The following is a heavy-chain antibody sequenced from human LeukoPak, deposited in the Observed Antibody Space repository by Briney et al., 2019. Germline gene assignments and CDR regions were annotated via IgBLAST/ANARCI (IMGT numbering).Heavy chain of an antibody. Sequence: SQTLSLTCTVSGGSISNYYWSWIRQPPGKGLEWIGYIYYSGSTNYNPSLKSRVTISVDTSKNQFSLKLSSVTAADTAVYYCARRRGSYVDYWGQGTLVTVSS. J-gene: IGHJ4*02. CDR2: IYYSGST. CDR3: ARRRGSYVDY. D-gene: IGHD3-16*01. CDR1: GGSISNYY. V-gene: IGHV4-59*08.